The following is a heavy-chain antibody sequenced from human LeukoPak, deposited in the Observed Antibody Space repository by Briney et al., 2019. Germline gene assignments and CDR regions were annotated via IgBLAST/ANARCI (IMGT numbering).Heavy chain of an antibody. J-gene: IGHJ4*02. V-gene: IGHV1-18*01. D-gene: IGHD2-2*02. CDR3: ARSEVVPAAISYFDY. CDR1: GYTFTSYG. Sequence: ASVTVSCKASGYTFTSYGISWVRQAPGQGLEWMGWISAYNGNTNYAQKLQGRVTMTTDTSTSTAYMELRSLRSDDTAVYYCARSEVVPAAISYFDYWGQGTLVTVSS. CDR2: ISAYNGNT.